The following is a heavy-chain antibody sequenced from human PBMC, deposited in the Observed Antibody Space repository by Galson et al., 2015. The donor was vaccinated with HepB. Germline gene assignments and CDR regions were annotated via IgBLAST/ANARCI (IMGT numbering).Heavy chain of an antibody. CDR2: ISSYTDNT. D-gene: IGHD1-1*01. V-gene: IGHV1-18*01. CDR3: AREIVSTTAAFDP. J-gene: IGHJ5*02. Sequence: SVKVSCKASGYTFTSYGISWVRQAPGQGLEWMGWISSYTDNTKYAEHLQGRVTMTTDTFTSTAYMELKSLRSDDTAVYYCAREIVSTTAAFDPWGQGTLVTVSS. CDR1: GYTFTSYG.